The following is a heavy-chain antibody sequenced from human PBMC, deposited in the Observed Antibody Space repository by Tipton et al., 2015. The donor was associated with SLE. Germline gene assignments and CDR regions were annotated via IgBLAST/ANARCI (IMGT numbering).Heavy chain of an antibody. J-gene: IGHJ6*02. V-gene: IGHV4-59*01. D-gene: IGHD6-19*01. CDR1: GGSISSYY. CDR3: ARAAGSDYYGMDV. Sequence: TLSLTCTVSGGSISSYYWSWIRQPPGKGLEWIGYIYYSGSTNYNPSLKSRVTISVDTSKNQFSLKLSSVTAADTAVYYCARAAGSDYYGMDVWGQGTTVTASS. CDR2: IYYSGST.